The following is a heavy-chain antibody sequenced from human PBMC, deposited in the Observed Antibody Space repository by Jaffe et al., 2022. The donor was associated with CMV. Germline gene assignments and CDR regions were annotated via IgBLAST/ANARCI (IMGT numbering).Heavy chain of an antibody. D-gene: IGHD3-16*02. CDR2: IYYSGST. Sequence: QLQLQESGPGLVKPSETLSLTCTVSGGSISSSSYYWGWIRQPPGKGLEWIGSIYYSGSTYYNPSLKSRVTISVDTSKNQFSLKLSSVTAADTAVYYCARQGNYDYVWGSYRYNWFDPWGQGTLVTVSS. CDR1: GGSISSSSYY. J-gene: IGHJ5*02. V-gene: IGHV4-39*01. CDR3: ARQGNYDYVWGSYRYNWFDP.